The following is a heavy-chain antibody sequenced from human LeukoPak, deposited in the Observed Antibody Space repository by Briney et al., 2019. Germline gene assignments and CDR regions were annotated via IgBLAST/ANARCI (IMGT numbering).Heavy chain of an antibody. Sequence: PGGSLRLSCAASGFTFSNYAMHWVRQAPGKGLEWVAVISYDGSNKYYADSVKGRFTISRDNSKNTLYLQMNSLRAEDTAVYYCAREGYLAARPGPPSWFDPWGQGTLVAVSS. D-gene: IGHD6-6*01. V-gene: IGHV3-30*19. CDR3: AREGYLAARPGPPSWFDP. CDR2: ISYDGSNK. CDR1: GFTFSNYA. J-gene: IGHJ5*02.